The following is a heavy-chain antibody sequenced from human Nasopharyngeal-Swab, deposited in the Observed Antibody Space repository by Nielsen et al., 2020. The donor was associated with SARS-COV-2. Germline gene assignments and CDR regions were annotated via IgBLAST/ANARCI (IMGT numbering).Heavy chain of an antibody. CDR2: LSHRGGT. V-gene: IGHV4-34*10. D-gene: IGHD2-8*01. CDR1: GGSFSGFS. CDR3: ARDDKRYCTNGVCYMSGGMDV. J-gene: IGHJ6*02. Sequence: SETLSLTCSVYGGSFSGFSWSWVRQTPRKGLEWIGELSHRGGTNFNPSLKSRVTMSVDTSKNQFSLKLSSVTAADTAVYYCARDDKRYCTNGVCYMSGGMDVWGQGTTVTVSS.